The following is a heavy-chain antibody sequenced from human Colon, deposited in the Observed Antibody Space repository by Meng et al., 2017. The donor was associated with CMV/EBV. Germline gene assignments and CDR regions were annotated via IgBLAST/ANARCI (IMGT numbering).Heavy chain of an antibody. Sequence: GGSLRLSCAASGFTFSSYAMSWVRQAPGKGLEWVSAISGSGGSTYYADSVKGRFTISRDNSKNTLYLQMNSLRAEDTAVYYCAKSVITFGGVIQSFDYWGQRTLVTVSS. CDR2: ISGSGGST. CDR3: AKSVITFGGVIQSFDY. D-gene: IGHD3-16*02. CDR1: GFTFSSYA. V-gene: IGHV3-23*01. J-gene: IGHJ4*02.